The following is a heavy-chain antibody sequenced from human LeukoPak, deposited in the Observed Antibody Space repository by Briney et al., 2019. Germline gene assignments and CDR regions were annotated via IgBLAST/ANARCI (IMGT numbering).Heavy chain of an antibody. Sequence: ASVKVSCKAFGYTFTSSAITWVRQAPGQGPEWMAWISAYNGDTRYAQTLQGRVTMTTDTSTSTAYMELRSLRFDDTAVYYCARFSLGAAAAGFDPWGQGTLVTVSS. J-gene: IGHJ5*02. CDR3: ARFSLGAAAAGFDP. CDR1: GYTFTSSA. V-gene: IGHV1-18*01. CDR2: ISAYNGDT. D-gene: IGHD6-13*01.